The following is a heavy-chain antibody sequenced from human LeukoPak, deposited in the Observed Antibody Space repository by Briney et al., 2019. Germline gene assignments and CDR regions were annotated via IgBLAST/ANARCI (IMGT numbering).Heavy chain of an antibody. CDR1: GLAFGDYA. D-gene: IGHD1-1*01. J-gene: IGHJ4*02. Sequence: GGSLRLPCTASGLAFGDYAMTWVRQAPGKGLEWVGFIRSKIYGATTEYAASVKGRFIISRDDSKSIAYLEMSSLKTEDTGVYYCASLISTMTTENDYWGQGTLVTVSS. V-gene: IGHV3-49*04. CDR2: IRSKIYGATT. CDR3: ASLISTMTTENDY.